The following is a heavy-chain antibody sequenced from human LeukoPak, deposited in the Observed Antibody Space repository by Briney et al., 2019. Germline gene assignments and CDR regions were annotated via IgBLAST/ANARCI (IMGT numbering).Heavy chain of an antibody. CDR2: IYYSGST. J-gene: IGHJ5*02. CDR3: ARDLLWFGDLNWFDP. V-gene: IGHV4-39*07. Sequence: TLSLTCTVSGGSISSSSYYWGWIRQPPGKGLEWIGSIYYSGSTYYNPSLKSRVTISVDTSKNQFSLKLSSVTAADTAVYYCARDLLWFGDLNWFDPWGQGTLVTVSS. CDR1: GGSISSSSYY. D-gene: IGHD3-10*01.